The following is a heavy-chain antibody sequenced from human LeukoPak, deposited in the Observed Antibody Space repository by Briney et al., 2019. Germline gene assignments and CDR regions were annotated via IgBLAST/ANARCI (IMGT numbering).Heavy chain of an antibody. J-gene: IGHJ3*02. Sequence: ASVKVSCKASGYTFTSYDINWVRQATGQGLEWMGWMNPNSGNTGYAQKFQGRVTMTRNTSISTAYMELSSLRSEDTAVYYCATGYCSGGSCYDATKGAGAFDIWGQGAMVTVSS. CDR3: ATGYCSGGSCYDATKGAGAFDI. CDR1: GYTFTSYD. CDR2: MNPNSGNT. V-gene: IGHV1-8*01. D-gene: IGHD2-15*01.